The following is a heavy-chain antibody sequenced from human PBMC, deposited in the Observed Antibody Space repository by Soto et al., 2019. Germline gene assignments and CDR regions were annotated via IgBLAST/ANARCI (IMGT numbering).Heavy chain of an antibody. Sequence: GGSLRLSCAASGFTFSSYSMNWVRQAPGKGLEWVSSISSSSSYIYYADSVKGRFTISRDDSKSTLYLQMNNLRAEDTAVYYCAKISVATLGAFDCWGQGTLVTVSS. V-gene: IGHV3-21*04. D-gene: IGHD5-12*01. CDR1: GFTFSSYS. J-gene: IGHJ4*02. CDR3: AKISVATLGAFDC. CDR2: ISSSSSYI.